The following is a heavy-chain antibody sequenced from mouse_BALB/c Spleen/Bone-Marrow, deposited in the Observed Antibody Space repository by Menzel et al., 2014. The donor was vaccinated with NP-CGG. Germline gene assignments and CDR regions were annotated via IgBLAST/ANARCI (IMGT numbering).Heavy chain of an antibody. CDR1: GYTFTDYV. J-gene: IGHJ3*01. CDR3: AGELRFGY. Sequence: VKLMESRPELVKPGASVKMSCKASGYTFTDYVISWVKQRTGQGLEWIGEIYPGSGSIYYNEKFKGKATLTADKSSNTAYMQLSSLTSEDSAVYFCAGELRFGYWGQGTLVTVSA. V-gene: IGHV1-77*01. CDR2: IYPGSGSI.